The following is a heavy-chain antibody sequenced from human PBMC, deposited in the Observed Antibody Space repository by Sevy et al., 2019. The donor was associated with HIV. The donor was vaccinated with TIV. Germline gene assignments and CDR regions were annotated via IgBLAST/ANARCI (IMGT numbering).Heavy chain of an antibody. D-gene: IGHD5-12*01. CDR1: GFIFNSYW. CDR3: ASEYSFAAFFDY. CDR2: IKEDGSEE. Sequence: GGSLRLSCEGSGFIFNSYWMSWVRQAPGKGLEWVANIKEDGSEENYVDSVKGRFTISSDNAKNSVYLEMNSLRVEDTAVYFCASEYSFAAFFDYWGQGTRVTVSS. J-gene: IGHJ4*02. V-gene: IGHV3-7*01.